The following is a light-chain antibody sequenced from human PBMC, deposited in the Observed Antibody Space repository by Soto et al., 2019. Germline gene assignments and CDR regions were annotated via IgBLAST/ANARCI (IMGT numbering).Light chain of an antibody. J-gene: IGKJ1*01. CDR2: GAS. CDR3: QQYNNWPRT. Sequence: EIVMTQSPATLSVSPGERATLSCRASQRVSSSYLAWYQQKPGQAPRLLIYGASTRATGIPARFSGSGSGTEFTLTISSLQSEDFAVYYCQQYNNWPRTFGQGTKVDI. CDR1: QRVSSSY. V-gene: IGKV3-15*01.